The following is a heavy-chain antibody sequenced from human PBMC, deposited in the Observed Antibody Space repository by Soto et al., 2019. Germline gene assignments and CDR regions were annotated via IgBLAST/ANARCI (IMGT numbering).Heavy chain of an antibody. CDR3: ARTGRSLIAAAGTGWFDP. CDR1: GGSISSSSYY. D-gene: IGHD6-13*01. CDR2: IYYSGST. Sequence: SETLSLTCTVSGGSISSSSYYWGWIRQPPGKGLEWIGSIYYSGSTYYNPSLKSRVTISVDTSKNQFSLKLSSVTAADTAVYYCARTGRSLIAAAGTGWFDPWGQGTLVTV. V-gene: IGHV4-39*01. J-gene: IGHJ5*02.